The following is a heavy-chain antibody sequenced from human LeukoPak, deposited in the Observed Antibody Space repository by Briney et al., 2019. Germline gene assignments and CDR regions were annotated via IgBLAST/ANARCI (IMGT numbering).Heavy chain of an antibody. D-gene: IGHD6-6*01. CDR2: INPSGGST. CDR1: GYTFTSYY. J-gene: IGHJ4*02. CDR3: AREYSSSALGS. Sequence: ASVKVSCKASGYTFTSYYMHWVRQAPGQGLEWMGIINPSGGSTSYAQKFQGRVTMTRDMSTSKVYMELSSLRSEDTAVYYCAREYSSSALGSWGQGTLVTVSS. V-gene: IGHV1-46*01.